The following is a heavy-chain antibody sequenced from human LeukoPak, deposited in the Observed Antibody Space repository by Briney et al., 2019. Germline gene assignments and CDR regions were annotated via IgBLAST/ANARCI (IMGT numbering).Heavy chain of an antibody. CDR2: ISWNSGSI. J-gene: IGHJ4*02. V-gene: IGHV3-9*01. CDR1: GFTFDDYA. Sequence: PGGSLRLSCAASGFTFDDYAMHWVRQAPGKGLEWVSGISWNSGSIGYADSVKGRFTISRDNAKNSLYLQMNSLRAEDTAVYYCAKDYYDSSGYYGAFDYWGQGTLVTVSS. D-gene: IGHD3-22*01. CDR3: AKDYYDSSGYYGAFDY.